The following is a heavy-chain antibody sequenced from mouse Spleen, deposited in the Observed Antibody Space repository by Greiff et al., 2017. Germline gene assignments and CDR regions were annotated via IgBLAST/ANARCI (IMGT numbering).Heavy chain of an antibody. CDR1: GYTFTDYN. D-gene: IGHD1-1*01. CDR2: INPNNGGT. V-gene: IGHV1-22*01. CDR3: AREWDYGSSSFAY. Sequence: EVQLQQSGPELVKPGASVKMSCKASGYTFTDYNMHWVKQSHGKSLEWIGYINPNNGGTSYNQKFKGKATLTVNKSSSTAYMELRSLTSEDSAVYYCAREWDYGSSSFAYWGQGTLVTVSA. J-gene: IGHJ3*01.